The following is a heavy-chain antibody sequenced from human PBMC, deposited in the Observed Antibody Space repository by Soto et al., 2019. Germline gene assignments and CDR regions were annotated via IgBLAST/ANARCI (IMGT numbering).Heavy chain of an antibody. D-gene: IGHD3-22*01. CDR2: ISGSGGST. CDR3: AFPDDSSGFDY. J-gene: IGHJ4*02. CDR1: GFTFSSYA. Sequence: PGGSLRLSCAASGFTFSSYAMNWVRQAPGRGLEWVSSISGSGGSTYYADSVKGRFTISRDNSKNTLFLQMNSLRAEDTAVYYCAFPDDSSGFDYWVQGALVTVSS. V-gene: IGHV3-23*01.